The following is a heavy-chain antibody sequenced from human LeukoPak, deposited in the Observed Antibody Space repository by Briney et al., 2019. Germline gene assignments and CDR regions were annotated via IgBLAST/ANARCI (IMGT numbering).Heavy chain of an antibody. CDR1: GGSISSYY. V-gene: IGHV4-59*01. Sequence: SETLSLTYTVSGGSISSYYWSWIRQPPGKGLEWIGYIYYSGSTNYNPSLKSRVTISVDTSKNQFSLKLSSVTAADTAVYYCARAYGSGHWYWFDPWGQGTLVTVSS. D-gene: IGHD3-10*01. CDR3: ARAYGSGHWYWFDP. CDR2: IYYSGST. J-gene: IGHJ5*02.